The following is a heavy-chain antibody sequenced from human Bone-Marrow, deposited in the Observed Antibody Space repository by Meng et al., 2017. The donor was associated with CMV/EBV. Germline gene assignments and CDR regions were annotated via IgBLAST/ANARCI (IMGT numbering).Heavy chain of an antibody. J-gene: IGHJ6*02. V-gene: IGHV4-4*02. CDR3: AKYCSSTSCQGSGMDV. CDR2: IYHSGST. CDR1: GGSISSSNW. Sequence: SETLSLTCAVSGGSISSSNWWSWVRQPPGKGLEWIGEIYHSGSTNYNPSLKRRVTISVDKSKNQFSLKLSSVTAADTAVYYCAKYCSSTSCQGSGMDVWGQGTTVTVSS. D-gene: IGHD2-2*01.